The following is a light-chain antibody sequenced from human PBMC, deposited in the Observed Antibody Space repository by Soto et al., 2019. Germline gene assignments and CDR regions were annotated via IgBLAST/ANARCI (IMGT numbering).Light chain of an antibody. V-gene: IGKV1-5*03. J-gene: IGKJ4*01. CDR1: QSISTW. CDR2: KAS. CDR3: QQYNRFST. Sequence: DIQMTQSPSTLSAFEGDRVTITCRASQSISTWVAWYQQKPGQAPKLLIYKASNLASGVPSRFSGSGSGTEFTLTNSSLQRDDFATYYCQQYNRFSTFGGGTKVEI.